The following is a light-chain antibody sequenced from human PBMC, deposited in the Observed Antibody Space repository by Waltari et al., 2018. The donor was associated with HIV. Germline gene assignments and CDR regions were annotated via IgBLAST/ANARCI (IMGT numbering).Light chain of an antibody. Sequence: HSAPTQTAAVSGPPGQSITISCTGSTSDIGSHKLVACYQHHAWKTPILLVYMVNERPSGVSNRFSGSKSGNTASLTISGLRPEDEADYDCASFGQMPFVFGPGTTVTVL. CDR3: ASFGQMPFV. CDR2: MVN. V-gene: IGLV2-23*02. CDR1: TSDIGSHKL. J-gene: IGLJ1*01.